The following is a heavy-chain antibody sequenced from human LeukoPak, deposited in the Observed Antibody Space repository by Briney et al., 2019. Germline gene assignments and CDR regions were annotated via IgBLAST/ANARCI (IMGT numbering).Heavy chain of an antibody. Sequence: GGSLRLSCAASGFTFSSYSMNWVRQAPGKGLEWVSYISSSSSTIYYADSVKGLFTISRDNAKNSLYLQMNSLRAEDTAVYYCARAVGCSSTSCYGAFDIWGQGTMVTVSS. CDR1: GFTFSSYS. V-gene: IGHV3-48*04. CDR3: ARAVGCSSTSCYGAFDI. J-gene: IGHJ3*02. D-gene: IGHD2-2*01. CDR2: ISSSSSTI.